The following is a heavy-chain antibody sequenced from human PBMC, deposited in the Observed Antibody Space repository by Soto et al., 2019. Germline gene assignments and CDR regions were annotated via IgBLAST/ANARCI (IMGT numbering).Heavy chain of an antibody. V-gene: IGHV3-30-3*01. CDR3: AKDHSYYYGSGSYGYYYGMDV. CDR2: ISYDGSNK. J-gene: IGHJ6*02. Sequence: GGSLRLSCAASGFTFSSYAMHWVRQAPGKGLEWVAVISYDGSNKYYADSVKGRFTISRDNSKNTLYLQMNSLRAEDTAVYYCAKDHSYYYGSGSYGYYYGMDVWGQGTTVTVSS. D-gene: IGHD3-10*01. CDR1: GFTFSSYA.